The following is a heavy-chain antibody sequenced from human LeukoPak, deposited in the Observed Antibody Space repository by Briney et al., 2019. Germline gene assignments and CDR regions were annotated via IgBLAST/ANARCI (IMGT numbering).Heavy chain of an antibody. V-gene: IGHV3-23*01. CDR3: ARRWLGDPYGMDV. CDR1: GFIFSNYA. D-gene: IGHD3-10*01. J-gene: IGHJ6*02. CDR2: LGRLSESV. Sequence: GGSLRLSCAASGFIFSNYAMTWVRQAPGKGLEWVSILGRLSESVYCPDSVKGRFTVSRDNSKDTLYLEINSLRGEDTATYYCARRWLGDPYGMDVWGQGTTVTVSS.